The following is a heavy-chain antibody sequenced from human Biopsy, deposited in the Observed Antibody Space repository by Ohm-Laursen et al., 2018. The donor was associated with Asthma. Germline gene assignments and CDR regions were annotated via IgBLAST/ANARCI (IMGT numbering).Heavy chain of an antibody. J-gene: IGHJ6*02. V-gene: IGHV4-31*03. CDR1: GGSISSGGYY. Sequence: TLSLTCTVSGGSISSGGYYWSWIRQHPGKGLEWIGYIYYSGSTYYNPSLKSRVTISVDTSKNQFSLKLSSATAADTAVYYCARVPHYDILTGFTLRYYYGMDVWGQGTTVTVSS. D-gene: IGHD3-9*01. CDR3: ARVPHYDILTGFTLRYYYGMDV. CDR2: IYYSGST.